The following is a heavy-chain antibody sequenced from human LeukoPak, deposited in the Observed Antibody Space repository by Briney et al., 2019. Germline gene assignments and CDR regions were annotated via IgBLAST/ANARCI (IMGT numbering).Heavy chain of an antibody. CDR3: ARDYQRWLQLHAFDI. V-gene: IGHV1-2*02. J-gene: IGHJ3*02. CDR2: INPNSGGT. Sequence: ASVKVSCKASGYTFTGYYMHWVRQAPGQGLEWMGWINPNSGGTNYAQKFQGRVTMTRDTSISTAYMELSRPRSDDTAVYYCARDYQRWLQLHAFDIWGQGTMVTVSS. CDR1: GYTFTGYY. D-gene: IGHD5-24*01.